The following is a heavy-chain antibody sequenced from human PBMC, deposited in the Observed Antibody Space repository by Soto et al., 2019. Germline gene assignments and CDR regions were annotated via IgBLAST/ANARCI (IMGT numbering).Heavy chain of an antibody. CDR2: IKSFADSGTT. Sequence: EVKLVESGGDLVKPGGSLRLSCAASGYSFTDAWMNWVRQAPGKGLEWVGRIKSFADSGTTEYAPPVKGRFSISREDSTRTDFLQMNSRQTEDTAGYYRTRRPKAADIGVGSLDFWGRGTLVTVSA. J-gene: IGHJ4*02. CDR3: TRRPKAADIGVGSLDF. D-gene: IGHD3-9*01. CDR1: GYSFTDAW. V-gene: IGHV3-15*07.